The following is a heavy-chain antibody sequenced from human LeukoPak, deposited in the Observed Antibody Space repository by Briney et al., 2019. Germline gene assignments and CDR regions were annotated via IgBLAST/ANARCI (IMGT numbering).Heavy chain of an antibody. Sequence: SQTLSLTCTVSGGSISSGSYYWSWIRQPAGKGLEWIGRIYTSGSTNYNPSLKSRVTISVDTSKNQFSLKLSSVTAADTAVYYCARGRLAMIGGGHYYGMDVWGQGTTVTVSS. V-gene: IGHV4-61*02. D-gene: IGHD3-22*01. CDR2: IYTSGST. J-gene: IGHJ6*02. CDR3: ARGRLAMIGGGHYYGMDV. CDR1: GGSISSGSYY.